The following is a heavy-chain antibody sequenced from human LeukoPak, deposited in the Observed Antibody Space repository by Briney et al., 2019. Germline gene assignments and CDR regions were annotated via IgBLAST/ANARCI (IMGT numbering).Heavy chain of an antibody. CDR1: GGSISSYY. J-gene: IGHJ5*02. CDR3: ARLKGGAWFDP. V-gene: IGHV4-59*08. Sequence: SETLSLTCTVSGGSISSYYRSWIRQPPGKGLEWIGYIYYSGSTNYNPSLKSRVTISVDTSKNQFSLKLSSVTAADTAVYYCARLKGGAWFDPWGQGTLVTVSS. CDR2: IYYSGST. D-gene: IGHD1-26*01.